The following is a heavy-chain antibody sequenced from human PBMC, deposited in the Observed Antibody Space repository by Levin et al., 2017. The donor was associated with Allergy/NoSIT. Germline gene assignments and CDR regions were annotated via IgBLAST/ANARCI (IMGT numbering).Heavy chain of an antibody. CDR1: GFTFSNYG. Sequence: GASVKVSCAASGFTFSNYGMHWVRQAPGKGLEWVAVISYDGGDKKYADSVKGRFTISRDNSKNTLYLQMNSLRAEDTAVYYCAKDSSGWSADYYFDHWGQGTLVTVSS. V-gene: IGHV3-30*18. J-gene: IGHJ4*02. D-gene: IGHD6-19*01. CDR2: ISYDGGDK. CDR3: AKDSSGWSADYYFDH.